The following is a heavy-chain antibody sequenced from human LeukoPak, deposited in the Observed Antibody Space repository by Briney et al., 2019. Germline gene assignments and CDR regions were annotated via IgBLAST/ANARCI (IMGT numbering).Heavy chain of an antibody. Sequence: PGGSLRLSCTASGFTFSSYRMNWVRQAPGKGLEWVSHISSSSSTIYYADSVKGRFTISRDNAKNSLFLQMNSLRAEDTAVYYCARDSSDYYQLDYWGQGTLVTVSS. J-gene: IGHJ4*02. CDR3: ARDSSDYYQLDY. D-gene: IGHD3-22*01. V-gene: IGHV3-48*01. CDR2: ISSSSSTI. CDR1: GFTFSSYR.